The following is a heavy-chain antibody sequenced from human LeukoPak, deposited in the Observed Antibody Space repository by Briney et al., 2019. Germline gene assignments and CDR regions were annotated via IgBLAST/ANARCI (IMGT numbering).Heavy chain of an antibody. J-gene: IGHJ4*02. V-gene: IGHV1-69*01. CDR1: GGTFSSYA. Sequence: ASVTVSCKASGGTFSSYAISWVRQAPGQGLEWMGGIIPIFGTANYAQKFQGRVTITADESTSTAYMELSSLRSEDTAVYYCARTENPCASGGSCYHLDYWGQGTLVTVSS. CDR2: IIPIFGTA. D-gene: IGHD2-15*01. CDR3: ARTENPCASGGSCYHLDY.